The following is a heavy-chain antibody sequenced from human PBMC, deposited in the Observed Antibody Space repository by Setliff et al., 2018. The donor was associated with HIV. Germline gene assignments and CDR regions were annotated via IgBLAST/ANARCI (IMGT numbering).Heavy chain of an antibody. D-gene: IGHD3-10*01. V-gene: IGHV4-31*03. CDR3: ASGSGSHYNSGDWYFDR. CDR2: IYDSGST. CDR1: GGSISSGGYY. J-gene: IGHJ2*01. Sequence: PSETLSLTCTVSGGSISSGGYYWSWIRQHPGKGLVWIGYIYDSGSTYVNPSLKSRVAISVATSENQFSLILNSVTAADTAVYYCASGSGSHYNSGDWYFDRWGRGTLGTSPQ.